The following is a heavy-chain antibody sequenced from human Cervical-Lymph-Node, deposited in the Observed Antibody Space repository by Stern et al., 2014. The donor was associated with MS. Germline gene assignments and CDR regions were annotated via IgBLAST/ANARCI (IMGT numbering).Heavy chain of an antibody. Sequence: DQLVESGGGVVQPGRSLRLSCAASGFTFSSYGMHWVRQAPGKGLEWVAVISYDGSNKYYADSVKGRFTISRDNSKNTLYLQMNSLRAEDTAVYYCATLPNAWGQGTLVTVSS. J-gene: IGHJ5*02. CDR3: ATLPNA. CDR2: ISYDGSNK. CDR1: GFTFSSYG. V-gene: IGHV3-30*03.